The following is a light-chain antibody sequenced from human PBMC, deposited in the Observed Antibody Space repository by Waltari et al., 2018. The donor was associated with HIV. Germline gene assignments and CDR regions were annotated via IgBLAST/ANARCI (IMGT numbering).Light chain of an antibody. CDR3: SSYTSSWGRV. Sequence: QSALTQPASVSGSPGQSITISCAATTSDIGDYHSVSWYPQPPGKAPKLIIYEVTNRPSGISDRFSGSKSGNTASLTISGLQAEDEADYYCSSYTSSWGRVFGGGTKLTVL. CDR1: TSDIGDYHS. V-gene: IGLV2-14*01. J-gene: IGLJ3*02. CDR2: EVT.